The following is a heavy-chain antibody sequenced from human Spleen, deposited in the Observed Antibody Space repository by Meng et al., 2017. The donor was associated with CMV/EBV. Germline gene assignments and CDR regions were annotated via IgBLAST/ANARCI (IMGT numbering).Heavy chain of an antibody. V-gene: IGHV3-30*02. CDR1: GITFSTYG. J-gene: IGHJ5*02. CDR2: IRYDGKVK. CDR3: AKDTVASVNWLDP. Sequence: CVVSGITFSTYGMHWVRQAPGKGLEWVAFIRYDGKVKEYADSVKGRFTISRDDSKSTLYLQLHSLRPEDTALYYCAKDTVASVNWLDPWGQGTLVTVSS. D-gene: IGHD4-23*01.